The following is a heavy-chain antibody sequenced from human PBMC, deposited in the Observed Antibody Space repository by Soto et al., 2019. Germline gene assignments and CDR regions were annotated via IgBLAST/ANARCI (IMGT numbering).Heavy chain of an antibody. Sequence: PSETLSLTCTVSGGSISSSSYYWGWIRQPPGKGLEWIGSIYYSGSTYYNPSLKSRVTISVDTSKNQFSLKLSSVTAADTAVYYCATYIVGATTHNWFDPWGQGALVTVSS. V-gene: IGHV4-39*01. CDR1: GGSISSSSYY. J-gene: IGHJ5*02. CDR2: IYYSGST. D-gene: IGHD1-26*01. CDR3: ATYIVGATTHNWFDP.